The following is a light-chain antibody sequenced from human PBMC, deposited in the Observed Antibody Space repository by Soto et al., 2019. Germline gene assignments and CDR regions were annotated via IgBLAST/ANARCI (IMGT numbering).Light chain of an antibody. Sequence: EIVLTQSPATLSLSPGERATLSCRASQSVSSYLAGYQQKPGQAPRPLIYDASNRATGIPARFSGSGSGTDFTLTISSLEPEDFAVYYCQQRSNWLLTFGGGTKVEIK. V-gene: IGKV3-11*01. CDR3: QQRSNWLLT. CDR1: QSVSSY. J-gene: IGKJ4*01. CDR2: DAS.